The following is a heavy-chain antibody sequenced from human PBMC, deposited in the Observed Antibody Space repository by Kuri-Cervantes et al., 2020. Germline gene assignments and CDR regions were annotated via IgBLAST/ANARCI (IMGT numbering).Heavy chain of an antibody. CDR1: GFTFSSYA. Sequence: GGSLRLSCAAFGFTFSSYAMHWVRQAPVKGLEYVSAISSNGGSTYYADSVKGRFTISRDNSKNTLYLQMGSLGAEDMAVYSCAKDIGWYYYDSRGGVGADYWGQGTLVTVSS. D-gene: IGHD3-22*01. J-gene: IGHJ4*02. CDR3: AKDIGWYYYDSRGGVGADY. V-gene: IGHV3-64*02. CDR2: ISSNGGST.